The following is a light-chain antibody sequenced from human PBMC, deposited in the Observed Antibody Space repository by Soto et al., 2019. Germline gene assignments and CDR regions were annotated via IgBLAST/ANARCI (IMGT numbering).Light chain of an antibody. CDR3: MQGVQMPPIT. CDR2: LAS. Sequence: DIVMTQSPLSLPVTPGEPASISCRSSQSLQHSNGYNYLDWFFQKPGQSPRLLIYLASNRASGVPVRFNGSGSGTDFTLNISRVEAEDVGLYYCMQGVQMPPITFGQGTRLEIK. V-gene: IGKV2-28*01. CDR1: QSLQHSNGYNY. J-gene: IGKJ5*01.